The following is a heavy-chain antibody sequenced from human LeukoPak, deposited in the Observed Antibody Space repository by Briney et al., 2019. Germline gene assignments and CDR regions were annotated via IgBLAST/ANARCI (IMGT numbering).Heavy chain of an antibody. CDR1: GYSFTSYW. J-gene: IGHJ6*03. D-gene: IGHD5-24*01. Sequence: GESLKISCKGSGYSFTSYWIGWVRQMLGKGLEWMGIIYPGDSDTRYSPSFQGQVTISADNSISAAYLQWSSLKASDTAMYYCARQGRGYSPYYYYYMDVWGKGTTVTVSS. CDR2: IYPGDSDT. V-gene: IGHV5-51*01. CDR3: ARQGRGYSPYYYYYMDV.